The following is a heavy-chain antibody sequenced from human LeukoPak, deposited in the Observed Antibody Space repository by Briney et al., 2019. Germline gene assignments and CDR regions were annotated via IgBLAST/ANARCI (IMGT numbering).Heavy chain of an antibody. CDR2: ISYDGSNK. CDR3: ARDFQHYYDSSGYYDY. CDR1: GFTFRNYG. J-gene: IGHJ4*02. Sequence: GGSLRLSCAASGFTFRNYGMHWVRQVPGKGLEWVAVISYDGSNKYFADSVKGRFTISRDNSKNTLYLQMNSLRAEDTAVYYCARDFQHYYDSSGYYDYWGQGTLVTVSS. V-gene: IGHV3-30*03. D-gene: IGHD3-22*01.